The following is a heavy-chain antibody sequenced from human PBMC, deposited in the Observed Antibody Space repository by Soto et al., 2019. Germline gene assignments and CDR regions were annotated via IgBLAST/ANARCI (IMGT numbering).Heavy chain of an antibody. J-gene: IGHJ6*03. Sequence: ASVKVSCKVSGYTLTELSMHWVRQAPGKGLEWMGGFDPEDGETIYAQKFQGRVTMTEDTSTDTAYMELSSLRSEDTAVYYCATDPRIEAAGTVGYYYYMDVWGKGNTVTVS. CDR1: GYTLTELS. CDR2: FDPEDGET. D-gene: IGHD6-13*01. V-gene: IGHV1-24*01. CDR3: ATDPRIEAAGTVGYYYYMDV.